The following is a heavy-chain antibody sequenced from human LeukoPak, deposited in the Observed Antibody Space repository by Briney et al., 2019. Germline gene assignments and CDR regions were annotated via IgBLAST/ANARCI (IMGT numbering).Heavy chain of an antibody. V-gene: IGHV3-20*04. CDR2: IYWNGGST. J-gene: IGHJ4*02. CDR1: GFTFDDYG. Sequence: GGSLRLSCAASGFTFDDYGMSWVRQAPGKGLEWVSGIYWNGGSTGYADSVKGRFTISRDNAKNSLYLQMNRLRAEDTALYYCARGKPRYCSSTSCPLGYWGQGTLVTVSS. D-gene: IGHD2-2*01. CDR3: ARGKPRYCSSTSCPLGY.